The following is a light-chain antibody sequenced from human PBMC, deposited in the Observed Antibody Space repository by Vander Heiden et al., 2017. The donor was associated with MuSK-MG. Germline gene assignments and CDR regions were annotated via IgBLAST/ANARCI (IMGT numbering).Light chain of an antibody. Sequence: DIQMTQSPSSLSASVGDRVTITCRASQSISSYLNWYQQKPGKAPKLLIYAASSLQSGVPSRFSGSGSGTDFTLTISSLLPEDFATYYCQQSYSTPQTFGQESKVEIK. V-gene: IGKV1-39*01. J-gene: IGKJ1*01. CDR1: QSISSY. CDR3: QQSYSTPQT. CDR2: AAS.